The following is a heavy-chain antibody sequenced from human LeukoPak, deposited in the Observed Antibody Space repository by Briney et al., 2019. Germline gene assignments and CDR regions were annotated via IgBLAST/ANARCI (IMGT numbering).Heavy chain of an antibody. CDR2: ISYDGSNK. CDR1: GFTFSSYG. V-gene: IGHV3-30*18. CDR3: AKDHSYCTNGVYYFIDY. D-gene: IGHD2-8*01. J-gene: IGHJ4*02. Sequence: HAGGSLRLSCAASGFTFSSYGMHWVRQAPGKGLEWVAVISYDGSNKYYADSVKGRFTISRDNSKNTLYLQMNSLRAEDTAVYHCAKDHSYCTNGVYYFIDYWGQGTLVTVSS.